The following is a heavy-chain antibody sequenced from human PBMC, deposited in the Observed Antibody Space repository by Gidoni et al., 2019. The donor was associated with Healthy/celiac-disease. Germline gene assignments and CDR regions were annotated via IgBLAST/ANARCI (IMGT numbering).Heavy chain of an antibody. CDR2: ISSSSSYI. D-gene: IGHD3-22*01. CDR1: GFTFSSYS. CDR3: ARPHYYDSSGYEFDY. J-gene: IGHJ4*02. V-gene: IGHV3-21*01. Sequence: EVQLVESGGGLVKHGGSLRFSCAASGFTFSSYSMHWVRQAPGKGLEWVSSISSSSSYIYYADSVKGRFPISRDNAKNSLYLQMNSLRAEDAAVYYCARPHYYDSSGYEFDYWGQGTLVTVSS.